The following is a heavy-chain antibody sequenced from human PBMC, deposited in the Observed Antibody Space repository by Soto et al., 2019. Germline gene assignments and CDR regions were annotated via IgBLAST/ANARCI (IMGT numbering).Heavy chain of an antibody. CDR1: GYTFTSYD. V-gene: IGHV1-8*01. CDR2: MNPNSGNT. CDR3: ACGTGSSGWYVVDY. D-gene: IGHD6-19*01. J-gene: IGHJ4*02. Sequence: ASVKVSCKASGYTFTSYDINWVRQATGQGLEWMGWMNPNSGNTGYAQKFQGRVTMTRNTSISTAYMELSSLRSEDTAVYYFACGTGSSGWYVVDYWGQGTLVTVSS.